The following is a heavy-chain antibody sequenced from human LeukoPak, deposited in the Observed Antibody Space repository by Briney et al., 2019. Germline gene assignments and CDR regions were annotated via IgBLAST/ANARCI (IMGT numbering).Heavy chain of an antibody. Sequence: GGSLILSCAASGFTFSSYWMSWVRQAPGKGLEWVANIKRDGSEKYYVDSVKGRFTISRDNAKNSLYLQMNSLRADDTAVYYCARDHGDGYNPTDYFDYWGQGTLVTVSS. J-gene: IGHJ4*02. V-gene: IGHV3-7*04. CDR2: IKRDGSEK. D-gene: IGHD5-24*01. CDR1: GFTFSSYW. CDR3: ARDHGDGYNPTDYFDY.